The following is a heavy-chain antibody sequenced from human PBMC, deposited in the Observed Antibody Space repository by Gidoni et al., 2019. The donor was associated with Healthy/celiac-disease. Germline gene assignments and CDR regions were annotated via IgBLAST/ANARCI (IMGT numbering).Heavy chain of an antibody. Sequence: QVQLQESGPGLVKPSETLSLTCTVSGGSISSYYWSWIRQPPGKGLEWIGYIYYSGSTNYNPSLKSRVTISVDTSKNQFSLKLSSVTAADTAVYYCARDDGGNSGVDAFDIWGQGTMVTVSS. J-gene: IGHJ3*02. CDR1: GGSISSYY. V-gene: IGHV4-59*01. CDR2: IYYSGST. CDR3: ARDDGGNSGVDAFDI. D-gene: IGHD2-21*02.